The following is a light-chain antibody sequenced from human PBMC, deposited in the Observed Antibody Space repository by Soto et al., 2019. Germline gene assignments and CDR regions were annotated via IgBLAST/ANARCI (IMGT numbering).Light chain of an antibody. J-gene: IGLJ1*01. V-gene: IGLV1-47*01. CDR1: STQNGGNY. CDR3: AAWDDSLSGPYFV. CDR2: RNN. Sequence: QALLNQPPPPTRAPGPRVTLSCSGSSTQNGGNYVYWYQHLPGTAPKLHIYRNNQRPSGVPDRFPGSKSGTSASLAISGLRSEDEADYYCAAWDDSLSGPYFVFGAGTKVTVL.